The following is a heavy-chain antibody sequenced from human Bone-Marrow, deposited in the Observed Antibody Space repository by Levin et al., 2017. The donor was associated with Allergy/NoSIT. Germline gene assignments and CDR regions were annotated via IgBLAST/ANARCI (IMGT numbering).Heavy chain of an antibody. CDR2: IKQDGSER. Sequence: QPGGSLRLSCETSGFTFSVYWMTWVRQAPGKGLEWVANIKQDGSERYFVESVKGRFTISRDNAKNSLFLQMNSLKAEDTAVYYCARNLPTLTTNNYYFYYYMDVWGRGTTVTVSS. V-gene: IGHV3-7*01. CDR3: ARNLPTLTTNNYYFYYYMDV. CDR1: GFTFSVYW. D-gene: IGHD4-11*01. J-gene: IGHJ6*03.